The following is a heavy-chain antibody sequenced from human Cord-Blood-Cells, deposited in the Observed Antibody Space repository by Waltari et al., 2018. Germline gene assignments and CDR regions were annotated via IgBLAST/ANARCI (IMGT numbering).Heavy chain of an antibody. CDR3: ARVTLREVVINWFDP. V-gene: IGHV4-38-2*01. CDR2: IYHSGST. Sequence: QVQLQESGPGLVKPSETLSLTCAVSGYSISSGYYWGWIRQPPGKGLEWIGSIYHSGSTYYNPSLKSRVTISVDTSKNQFSLKLSSVTAADTAVYYCARVTLREVVINWFDPWGQGTLVTVSS. CDR1: GYSISSGYY. D-gene: IGHD3-22*01. J-gene: IGHJ5*02.